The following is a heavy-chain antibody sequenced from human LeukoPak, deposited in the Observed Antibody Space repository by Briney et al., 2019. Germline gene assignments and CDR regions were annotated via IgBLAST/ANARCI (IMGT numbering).Heavy chain of an antibody. CDR3: ARYIAEAGSHYFYGMDV. Sequence: GGSLRLSCAASGFTFSSYAMHWVRQAPGKGLEWVSLILFDGSDKYYADSVKGRFTISRDNSKNTLFLQMNSLRPEDTAVYYCARYIAEAGSHYFYGMDVWGQGTTVTVSS. J-gene: IGHJ6*02. CDR1: GFTFSSYA. CDR2: ILFDGSDK. D-gene: IGHD6-19*01. V-gene: IGHV3-30-3*01.